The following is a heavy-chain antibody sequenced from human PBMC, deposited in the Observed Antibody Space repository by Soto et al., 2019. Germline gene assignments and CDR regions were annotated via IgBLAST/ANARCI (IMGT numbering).Heavy chain of an antibody. CDR2: ISSTTNYI. V-gene: IGHV3-21*06. CDR3: ARESEDLSSNRDG. J-gene: IGHJ4*02. CDR1: GFTFTRYS. D-gene: IGHD2-21*02. Sequence: SLRLSCSSSGFTFTRYSMNWVRQAPGKGLEWVASISSTTNYIYYGESLKGRLTISRDDAKNSMYLQMNTLRAEDTAVYYCARESEDLSSNRDGWGQGALVTV.